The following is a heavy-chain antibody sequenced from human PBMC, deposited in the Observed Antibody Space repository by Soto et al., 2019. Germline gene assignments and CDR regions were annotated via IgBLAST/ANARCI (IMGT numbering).Heavy chain of an antibody. V-gene: IGHV4-59*08. D-gene: IGHD3-10*01. Sequence: SETLSLTCTTSGDYIDTYYCTSFRQPPGKGLEWIGYVYFSGSTNSNPSLRSRASISVDKANNQFSLKLTSMSAADTAVYYCARRLFGTGGFDQWAQGRLVTVS. J-gene: IGHJ4*02. CDR2: VYFSGST. CDR3: ARRLFGTGGFDQ. CDR1: GDYIDTYY.